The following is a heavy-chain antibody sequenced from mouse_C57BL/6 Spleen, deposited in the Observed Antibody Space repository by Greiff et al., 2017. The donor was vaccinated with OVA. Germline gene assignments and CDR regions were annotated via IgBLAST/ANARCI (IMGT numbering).Heavy chain of an antibody. J-gene: IGHJ1*03. CDR3: SRRTVVGPWWYFDV. D-gene: IGHD1-1*01. Sequence: QVTLKESGPGILQSSQTLSLTCSFSGFSLSTSGMGVSWIRQPSGKGLEWLAHSYWDDDKRYNPFLKSRLTIAKEPSRNQVFLKLTSVDTADTSTYDFSRRTVVGPWWYFDVWGTGTTVTVSS. CDR2: SYWDDDK. CDR1: GFSLSTSGMG. V-gene: IGHV8-12*01.